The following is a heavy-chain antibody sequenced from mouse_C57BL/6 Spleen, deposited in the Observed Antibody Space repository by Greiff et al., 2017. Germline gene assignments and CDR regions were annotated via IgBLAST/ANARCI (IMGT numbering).Heavy chain of an antibody. CDR2: IYPGDGDT. D-gene: IGHD3-3*01. CDR3: ARRILGYFDY. J-gene: IGHJ2*01. V-gene: IGHV1-80*01. Sequence: VQLQQSGASVKISCKASGYAFSSYWMNWVKQRPGKGLEWIGQIYPGDGDTNYNGKFKGKATLTADKSSSTAYMQLSSLTSEDSAVYFCARRILGYFDYWGQGTTLTVSS. CDR1: GYAFSSYW.